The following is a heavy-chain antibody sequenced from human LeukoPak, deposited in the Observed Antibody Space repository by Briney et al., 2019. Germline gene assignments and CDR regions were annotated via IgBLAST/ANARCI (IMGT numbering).Heavy chain of an antibody. CDR2: ISSSSSTM. Sequence: GGSLRLSCAASGFTFSSYSMNWVRQAPGKGLEWVSYISSSSSTMYYADSVKGRFTISRDNAKNSLSLQMNSLRAEDTAVYYCARDQITPYYYYYGMDVWGQGTTVTVSS. CDR3: ARDQITPYYYYYGMDV. V-gene: IGHV3-48*04. J-gene: IGHJ6*02. CDR1: GFTFSSYS.